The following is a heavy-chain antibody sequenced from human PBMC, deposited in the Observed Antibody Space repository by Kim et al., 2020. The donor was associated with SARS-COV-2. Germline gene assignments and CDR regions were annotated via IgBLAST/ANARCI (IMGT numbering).Heavy chain of an antibody. V-gene: IGHV1-2*05. J-gene: IGHJ3*01. CDR2: IYPESGDS. CDR3: ARGSYHDGLDF. Sequence: ASVKVSCKASGYTFTGYYIHWVRLGPGQGLEWMGRIYPESGDSIYAQKFRDRVSMTRDTSIITAYMELSSLGPDDIGVYYCARGSYHDGLDFWGQGTMVT. CDR1: GYTFTGYY. D-gene: IGHD3-16*02.